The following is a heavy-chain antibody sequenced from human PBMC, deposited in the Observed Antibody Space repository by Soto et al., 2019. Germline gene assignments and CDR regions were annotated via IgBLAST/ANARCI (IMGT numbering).Heavy chain of an antibody. CDR1: GFTVSTNY. Sequence: EVQLVESGGGLIQPGGSLRLSCAASGFTVSTNYMSWVRQAPGKGLEWVSVIYSGGSTYYADSVKGRFTISRDNSKNTLYLQMNSLRAADTAVYYCARASIAAAGYYFDYWGQGTLVTVSS. J-gene: IGHJ4*02. CDR3: ARASIAAAGYYFDY. CDR2: IYSGGST. V-gene: IGHV3-53*01. D-gene: IGHD6-13*01.